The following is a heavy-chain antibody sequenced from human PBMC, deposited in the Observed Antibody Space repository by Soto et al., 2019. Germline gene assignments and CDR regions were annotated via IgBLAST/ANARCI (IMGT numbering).Heavy chain of an antibody. CDR3: VNRCVDDYVLGSSPTTDAFAI. CDR1: GFTFSSYA. V-gene: IGHV3-64D*06. Sequence: PGGSLRLSCSASGFTFSSYAMHWVRQAPGKGLEYVSAISSNGGSTYYADSVKGRFTISRDNSKNTLYLQMSSLRAEDTAVYYCVNRCVDDYVLGSSPTTDAFAIWVQGTMV. J-gene: IGHJ3*02. D-gene: IGHD3-16*01. CDR2: ISSNGGST.